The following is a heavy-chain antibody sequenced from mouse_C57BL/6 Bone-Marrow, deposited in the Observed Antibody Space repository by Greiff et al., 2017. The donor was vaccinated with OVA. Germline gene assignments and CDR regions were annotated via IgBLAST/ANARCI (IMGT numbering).Heavy chain of an antibody. CDR1: GFTFRTYT. D-gene: IGHD1-1*01. J-gene: IGHJ3*01. CDR3: VRGEVDNYDGTSLFDY. CDR2: ISNGGDST. Sequence: EVQGVESGGGLVQPGGSLKLSCAASGFTFRTYTMSWVRQTPEKRLEWVAYISNGGDSTYYPETVKGRFTISRDNAKNTLYLQMSSLKSEDTAMYFCVRGEVDNYDGTSLFDYWGQGTLVTVSA. V-gene: IGHV5-12-2*01.